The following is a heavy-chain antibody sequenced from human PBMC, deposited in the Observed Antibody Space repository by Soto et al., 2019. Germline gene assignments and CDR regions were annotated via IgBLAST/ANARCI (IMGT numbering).Heavy chain of an antibody. CDR1: TGSISSGDYY. CDR3: ARVNDAYYYDSSGYYSIDY. CDR2: IYYSGST. Sequence: SETLSLTCTVSTGSISSGDYYWSWIRQTPGKGMEWIGYIYYSGSTYYNPSLKSRVTISVDTSKNQFSLKLSSVTAADTAVYYCARVNDAYYYDSSGYYSIDYWGQGTLVTVSS. D-gene: IGHD3-22*01. J-gene: IGHJ4*02. V-gene: IGHV4-30-4*01.